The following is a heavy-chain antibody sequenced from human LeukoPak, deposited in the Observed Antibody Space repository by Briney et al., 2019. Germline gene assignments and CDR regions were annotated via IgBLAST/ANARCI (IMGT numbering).Heavy chain of an antibody. Sequence: GGSLRLSCAASGFTFSSYAMHWVRQAPGKGLEWVAVISYDGSNKYYADSVKGRFPISRDNSKSTLYLQMSSLRAEDTRVYFCVRGYSFGPYGMDVWGQGTTVTVSS. CDR1: GFTFSSYA. D-gene: IGHD2-15*01. V-gene: IGHV3-30*14. CDR2: ISYDGSNK. CDR3: VRGYSFGPYGMDV. J-gene: IGHJ6*02.